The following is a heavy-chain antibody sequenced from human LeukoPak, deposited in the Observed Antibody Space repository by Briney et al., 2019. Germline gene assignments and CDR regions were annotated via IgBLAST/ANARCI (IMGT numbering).Heavy chain of an antibody. J-gene: IGHJ4*02. D-gene: IGHD6-13*01. V-gene: IGHV1-8*01. CDR2: MNPNSGNT. CDR1: GYTSTSYD. Sequence: ASVKVSCKASGYTSTSYDINWVRQATGQGLEWMGWMNPNSGNTGYAQKFQGRVTMTRNTSISTAYMELSSLRSEDTAVYYCARGVRPESRRPSRVGWSDSSWRYYFDYWGQGTLVTVSS. CDR3: ARGVRPESRRPSRVGWSDSSWRYYFDY.